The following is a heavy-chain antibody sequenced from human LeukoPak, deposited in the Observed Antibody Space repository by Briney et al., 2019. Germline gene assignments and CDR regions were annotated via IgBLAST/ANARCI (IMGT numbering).Heavy chain of an antibody. CDR3: ARSKDTETDAFDI. V-gene: IGHV3-48*03. CDR2: ITGSGSTK. CDR1: RFTFSGYE. J-gene: IGHJ3*02. Sequence: GGSLRLSCAASRFTFSGYEMNWVRQAPGKGLEWISYITGSGSTKYYADSLKVRFTISRDNAKKSLYLQMNSLRAEDTAVYYCARSKDTETDAFDIWGQGTMVTVSS.